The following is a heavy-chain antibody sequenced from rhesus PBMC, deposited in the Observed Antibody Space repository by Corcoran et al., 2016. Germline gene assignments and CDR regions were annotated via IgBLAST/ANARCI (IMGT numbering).Heavy chain of an antibody. J-gene: IGHJ5-2*02. D-gene: IGHD3-40*01. CDR3: ARIASSRQNSLDV. CDR2: ISGSSGST. V-gene: IGHV4-65*01. Sequence: QVQLQESGPGLVTLSETLTLTCAVLGGSISSSNWWSWSRQPPGKGLEWIGYISGSSGSTFYNPSLKSRVTISKDTSMNQFSLKLSSVTAADTAVYYCARIASSRQNSLDVWGRGVLVTVSS. CDR1: GGSISSSNW.